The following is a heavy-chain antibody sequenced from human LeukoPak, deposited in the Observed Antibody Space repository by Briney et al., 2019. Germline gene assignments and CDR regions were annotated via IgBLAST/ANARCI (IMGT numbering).Heavy chain of an antibody. CDR1: GFTFSSYA. V-gene: IGHV3-23*01. CDR2: ISGSGGST. CDR3: AKDPYYDSSGYSKIFDY. Sequence: TGGSLRLSCAASGFTFSSYAMSWVRQAPGKGLEWVSAISGSGGSTYYADSVKGRFTISRDNSKNTLYLQMNSLRAEDTAVYYCAKDPYYDSSGYSKIFDYWGQGTLVTVSS. D-gene: IGHD3-22*01. J-gene: IGHJ4*02.